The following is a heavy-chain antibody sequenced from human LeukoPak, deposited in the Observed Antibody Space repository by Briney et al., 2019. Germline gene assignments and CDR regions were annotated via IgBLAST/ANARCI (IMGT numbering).Heavy chain of an antibody. CDR3: AKGPDYDILTGSG. CDR1: GFTFSSYA. J-gene: IGHJ1*01. Sequence: GGSLRLSCAASGFTFSSYAMHWVRQAPGKGLEWVAVISYDGSNKYYADSVKGRFTISRDNSKNTLYLQMNSLRAEDTAVYYCAKGPDYDILTGSGWGQGTLVTVSS. D-gene: IGHD3-9*01. CDR2: ISYDGSNK. V-gene: IGHV3-30-3*01.